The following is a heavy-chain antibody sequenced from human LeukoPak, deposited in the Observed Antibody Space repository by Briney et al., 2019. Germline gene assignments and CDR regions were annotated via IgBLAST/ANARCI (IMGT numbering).Heavy chain of an antibody. Sequence: ASVKVSCKASGGTFSSYAISWVRQAPGQGLEWMGRIIPIFGTANYAQKFQGRVTITTDESTSTAYMELSSLRSEDTAVYYCGSGSHYNWFDPWGQGTLVTVSS. CDR2: IIPIFGTA. D-gene: IGHD3-10*01. J-gene: IGHJ5*02. CDR1: GGTFSSYA. CDR3: GSGSHYNWFDP. V-gene: IGHV1-69*05.